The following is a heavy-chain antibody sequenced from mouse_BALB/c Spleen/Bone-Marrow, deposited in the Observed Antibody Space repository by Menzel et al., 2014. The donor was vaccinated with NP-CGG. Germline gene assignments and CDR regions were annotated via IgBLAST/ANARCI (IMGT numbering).Heavy chain of an antibody. J-gene: IGHJ3*01. Sequence: VQLQQSGAELAKPRASVKMSCKASGYTFTNYWMHWVKQRPGQGLEWIGYIDPSTGYTEYNQKFNDKATLTADKSSSTAYMQLSSLTSEDSAVYYCARGGIYDGYSYWGQGTLVTVSA. CDR2: IDPSTGYT. V-gene: IGHV1-7*01. CDR3: ARGGIYDGYSY. CDR1: GYTFTNYW. D-gene: IGHD2-3*01.